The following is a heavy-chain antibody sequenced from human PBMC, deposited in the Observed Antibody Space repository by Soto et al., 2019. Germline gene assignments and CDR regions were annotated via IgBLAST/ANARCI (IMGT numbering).Heavy chain of an antibody. Sequence: EVQLAQSGAELKRPGDSLRISCKVSGYSVLNYWIPWVRQVPGKGLEWMGLIDPSDSYAKYSPSFQGHVTLSSDKSASTSYLQWSSLKASDRDIYYCATRDYSQFHLDSWGQGTLVTVS. V-gene: IGHV5-10-1*03. CDR2: IDPSDSYA. CDR3: ATRDYSQFHLDS. CDR1: GYSVLNYW. D-gene: IGHD4-4*01. J-gene: IGHJ4*02.